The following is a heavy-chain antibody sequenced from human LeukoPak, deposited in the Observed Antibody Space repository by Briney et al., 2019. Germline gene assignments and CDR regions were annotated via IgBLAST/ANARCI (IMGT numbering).Heavy chain of an antibody. J-gene: IGHJ4*02. CDR3: VGDFRSADY. Sequence: GGSLRLSCAASGFIFSLYCMHWVRQAPGKGPMWVSRICPDGTGISYADSVKARFTTSRDNAKNTVYLQMNGLREEDTAVYYCVGDFRSADYWGQGTLVTVSS. CDR1: GFIFSLYC. V-gene: IGHV3-74*01. CDR2: ICPDGTGI.